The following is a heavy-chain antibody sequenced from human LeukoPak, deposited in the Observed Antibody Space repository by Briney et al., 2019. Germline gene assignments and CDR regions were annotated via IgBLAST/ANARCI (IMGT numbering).Heavy chain of an antibody. CDR3: ARGPPGGLYPYY. CDR2: IYYSGST. CDR1: GGSIRSGGYY. J-gene: IGHJ4*02. D-gene: IGHD2-8*01. Sequence: PSQTLSLTCTVSGGSIRSGGYYWNWIRQHPGKGLEWIGYIYYSGSTYYNPSLKSRVTISVDTSKNQFSLKLSSVTAADTAVYYCARGPPGGLYPYYWGQGTLVTVSS. V-gene: IGHV4-31*03.